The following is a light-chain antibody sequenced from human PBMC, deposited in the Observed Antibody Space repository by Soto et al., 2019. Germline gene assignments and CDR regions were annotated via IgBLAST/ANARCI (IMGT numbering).Light chain of an antibody. CDR1: SSDVGGYNY. J-gene: IGLJ1*01. CDR2: DVS. Sequence: QSVLTQPASVSGSPGQSITISCTGTSSDVGGYNYVSWYQQHPGKAPKLMIYDVSNRPSGVSNRFSGSKSGNTASPTISGLQAEDEADYYSSSYTSSSTYVFGTGTKVTVL. V-gene: IGLV2-14*01. CDR3: SSYTSSSTYV.